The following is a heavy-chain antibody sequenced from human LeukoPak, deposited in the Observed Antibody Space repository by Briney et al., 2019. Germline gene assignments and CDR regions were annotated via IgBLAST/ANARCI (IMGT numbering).Heavy chain of an antibody. Sequence: PGGSLRLSCAASGFTFSSYAMRWVRQAPGKGLEWVSAISCSGGSTYYGDSVKGRFTISRDNSKNTLYLQMNSLRAEDTAVYYCAKLGESAYYRDVWGKGTTVTVS. D-gene: IGHD6-25*01. CDR1: GFTFSSYA. CDR2: ISCSGGST. J-gene: IGHJ6*03. CDR3: AKLGESAYYRDV. V-gene: IGHV3-23*01.